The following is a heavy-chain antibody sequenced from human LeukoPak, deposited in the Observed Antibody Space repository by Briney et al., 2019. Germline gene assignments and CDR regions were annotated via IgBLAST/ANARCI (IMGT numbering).Heavy chain of an antibody. CDR2: ISGSGGST. D-gene: IGHD3-10*01. Sequence: GGSLRLSCAASGFTFSSYAMSWVRQAPGKGLEWVSAISGSGGSTYYADSVKGRFTISRDNSKSTLYLQMNSLRAEDTAVYYCARDGDNTYELYYYYYMDVWGKGTTVTVSS. CDR3: ARDGDNTYELYYYYYMDV. J-gene: IGHJ6*03. CDR1: GFTFSSYA. V-gene: IGHV3-23*01.